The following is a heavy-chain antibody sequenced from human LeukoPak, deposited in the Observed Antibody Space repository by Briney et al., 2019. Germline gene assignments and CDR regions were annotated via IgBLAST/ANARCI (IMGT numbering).Heavy chain of an antibody. Sequence: SETLSLTCAVSGYSISSSYYWGWIRQPPGKGLEWIGSIYHSGSTYYNPSLKSRVTISVDTSKNQFSLKLSSVTAADTAVYYCARDVGYCSGGSCHGDYWGQGTLVTVSS. D-gene: IGHD2-15*01. CDR1: GYSISSSYY. J-gene: IGHJ4*02. CDR2: IYHSGST. V-gene: IGHV4-38-2*02. CDR3: ARDVGYCSGGSCHGDY.